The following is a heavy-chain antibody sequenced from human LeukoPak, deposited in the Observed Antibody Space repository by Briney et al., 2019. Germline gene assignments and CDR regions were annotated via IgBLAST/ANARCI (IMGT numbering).Heavy chain of an antibody. CDR3: ARWTFSLGYCSSTSCYTAFDI. D-gene: IGHD2-2*02. CDR2: IYYSGST. CDR1: GGSISSYY. V-gene: IGHV4-59*01. J-gene: IGHJ3*02. Sequence: PSETLSLTCTVSGGSISSYYWSWIRQPPGKGLEWIGCIYYSGSTNYNPSLKSRVTISVDTSKNQFSLKLSSVTAADTAVYYCARWTFSLGYCSSTSCYTAFDIWGQGTMVTVSS.